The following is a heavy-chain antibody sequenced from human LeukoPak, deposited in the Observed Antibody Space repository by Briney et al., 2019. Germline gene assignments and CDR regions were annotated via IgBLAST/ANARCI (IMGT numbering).Heavy chain of an antibody. V-gene: IGHV3-7*01. D-gene: IGHD2-2*03. CDR2: IKQDGSEK. J-gene: IGHJ4*02. Sequence: PGGSLRLSCAASGFTFSNYPMNWVRQAPGKGLEWVANIKQDGSEKYYVDSVKGRFTISRDNAKNSLYLQMNSLRAEDTAVYYCARGPIAGYCSSTSCYDGFYYFDYWGQGTLVTVSS. CDR3: ARGPIAGYCSSTSCYDGFYYFDY. CDR1: GFTFSNYP.